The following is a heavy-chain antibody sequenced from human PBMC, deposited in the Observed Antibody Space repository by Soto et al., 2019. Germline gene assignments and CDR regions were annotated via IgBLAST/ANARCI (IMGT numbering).Heavy chain of an antibody. Sequence: PGESLKISCKGSGYSFTSYWIGWVRQMPGKGLEWMGIIYPGDSDTRYSPSFQGQVTISADKSISTAYLQWSSLKASDTAMYYCAIPSGGDYDHDAFDIWGQGTMVTVSS. CDR1: GYSFTSYW. J-gene: IGHJ3*02. V-gene: IGHV5-51*01. D-gene: IGHD4-17*01. CDR3: AIPSGGDYDHDAFDI. CDR2: IYPGDSDT.